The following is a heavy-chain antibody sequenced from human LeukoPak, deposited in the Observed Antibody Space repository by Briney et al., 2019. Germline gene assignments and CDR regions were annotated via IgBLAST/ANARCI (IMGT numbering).Heavy chain of an antibody. CDR1: GFTFSNYP. Sequence: LTGGSLRLSCAASGFTFSNYPMHWVRQAPGKGLEYVSATLGNGVVTYYANSVKGRFTMSRDNSKNTLYLQMNSLRAEDTAVYYCAKSQLAYCSGGSCFDAFDIWGQGTMVTVSS. D-gene: IGHD2-15*01. J-gene: IGHJ3*02. CDR2: TLGNGVVT. CDR3: AKSQLAYCSGGSCFDAFDI. V-gene: IGHV3-64*01.